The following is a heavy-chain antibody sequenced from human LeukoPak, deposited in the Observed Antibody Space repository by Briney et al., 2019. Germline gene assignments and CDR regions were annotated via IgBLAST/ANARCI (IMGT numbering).Heavy chain of an antibody. Sequence: GILRLSCAASGFTFSSHSMNWVRQAPGKGLEWVSYIISSSSTIYYADSVKGRFTISRDNAKNSLYLQMNSLRADDTAVYYCARAVGHGSGSPRMDVWGNGTTVTVSS. D-gene: IGHD3-10*01. CDR2: IISSSSTI. J-gene: IGHJ6*04. CDR1: GFTFSSHS. CDR3: ARAVGHGSGSPRMDV. V-gene: IGHV3-48*01.